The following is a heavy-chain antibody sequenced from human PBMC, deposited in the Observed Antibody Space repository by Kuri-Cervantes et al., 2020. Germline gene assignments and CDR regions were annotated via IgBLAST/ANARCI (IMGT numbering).Heavy chain of an antibody. CDR1: GYTFPSYG. V-gene: IGHV1-18*01. Sequence: ASVKVSCKASGYTFPSYGISWVRQAPGQGLEWMGWISAYNGNTNYAQKLQGRVTMTTDTSTSTAYMELRSLRSDDTAVYYCARVGNAGGIAAAGVGADVWGQGTTVTVSS. CDR2: ISAYNGNT. J-gene: IGHJ6*02. CDR3: ARVGNAGGIAAAGVGADV. D-gene: IGHD6-13*01.